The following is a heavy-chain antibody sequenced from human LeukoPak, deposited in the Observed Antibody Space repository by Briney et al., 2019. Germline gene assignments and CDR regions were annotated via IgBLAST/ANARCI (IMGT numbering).Heavy chain of an antibody. D-gene: IGHD1-26*01. Sequence: GGSLRLSCAASGFTFSSYSMNWVRQAPGKGLEWVSHIAASGTAMFYADSVKGRFTISRDNAKNSLYLQMNSLRDEDTVVYYCASSGSYRFDYWGQGTLVTVSS. V-gene: IGHV3-48*02. CDR1: GFTFSSYS. CDR2: IAASGTAM. CDR3: ASSGSYRFDY. J-gene: IGHJ4*02.